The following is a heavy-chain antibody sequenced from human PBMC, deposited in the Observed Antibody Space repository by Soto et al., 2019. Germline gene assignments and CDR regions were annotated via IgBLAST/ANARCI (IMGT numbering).Heavy chain of an antibody. CDR2: IYYSGST. CDR3: ARHRITTVRRYGMDV. D-gene: IGHD3-10*01. Sequence: QVQLQESGPGLVKPSETLSLTCSVSGGSISSHYWSWIRQPPGKGLECIGYIYYSGSTNYNPSLKSRITISVDTYINKFSLKLSAVTAADTAVYYCARHRITTVRRYGMDVWGHGTTVTVSS. J-gene: IGHJ6*02. CDR1: GGSISSHY. V-gene: IGHV4-59*08.